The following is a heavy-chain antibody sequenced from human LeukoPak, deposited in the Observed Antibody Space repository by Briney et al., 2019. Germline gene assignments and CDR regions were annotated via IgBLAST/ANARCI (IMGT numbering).Heavy chain of an antibody. J-gene: IGHJ4*02. CDR3: ARRVIASRSDYFDS. V-gene: IGHV1-69*06. Sequence: SVKVSCKVSGVTFNSDAITWLRQVPGQGLEWMGGIIPIFGPPDYAQNFQDRLTISADKSTSTAYMELSSLRFEDTAIYYCARRVIASRSDYFDSWGQGTLVTVSS. CDR2: IIPIFGPP. CDR1: GVTFNSDA. D-gene: IGHD6-6*01.